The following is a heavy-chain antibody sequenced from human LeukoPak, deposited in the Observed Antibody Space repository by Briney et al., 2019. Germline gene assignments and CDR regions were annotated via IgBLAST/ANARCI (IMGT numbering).Heavy chain of an antibody. V-gene: IGHV1-8*01. Sequence: ASVKVSCKATGYAFTSYDINWVRQATGQGLEWMGWMNPNSGNTGYAQKFQGRVTMTRNTYISTAYMELSSLRSEDTAVYYCATSGMYYLSFDYWGQGTLVTVSS. CDR3: ATSGMYYLSFDY. CDR1: GYAFTSYD. J-gene: IGHJ4*02. D-gene: IGHD2-8*01. CDR2: MNPNSGNT.